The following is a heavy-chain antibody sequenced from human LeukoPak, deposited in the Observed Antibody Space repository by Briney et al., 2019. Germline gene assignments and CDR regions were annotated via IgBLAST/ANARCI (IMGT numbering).Heavy chain of an antibody. D-gene: IGHD3-22*01. CDR1: GFTFSNYN. V-gene: IGHV3-48*01. Sequence: GGSLRLSCAASGFTFSNYNLNWVRQAPGKGLEWVSYISDGSSTIYYADSVKGRFTISRDNSKNTLYVQMNSLRAEDTAVYYCTKSSSSSDISGYNDYWGQGTLVTVSS. J-gene: IGHJ4*02. CDR2: ISDGSSTI. CDR3: TKSSSSSDISGYNDY.